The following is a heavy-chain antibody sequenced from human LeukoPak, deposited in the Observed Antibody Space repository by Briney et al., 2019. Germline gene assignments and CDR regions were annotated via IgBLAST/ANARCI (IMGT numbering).Heavy chain of an antibody. CDR1: GFTFSSYG. Sequence: GGSLRLSCVASGFTFSSYGMHWVRQAPGKGLEWVAFMRNDGSNEYYVDSVKGRFTISRDNSKNTLYLRMNSLRAEDTAVYYCARVRVVVTAAIDYWGQGTLVTVSS. V-gene: IGHV3-30*02. CDR3: ARVRVVVTAAIDY. D-gene: IGHD2-21*02. CDR2: MRNDGSNE. J-gene: IGHJ4*02.